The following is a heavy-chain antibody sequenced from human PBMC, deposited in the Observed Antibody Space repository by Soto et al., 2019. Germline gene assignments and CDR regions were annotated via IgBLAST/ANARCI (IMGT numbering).Heavy chain of an antibody. D-gene: IGHD6-13*01. CDR1: GGSISTSNW. V-gene: IGHV4-4*02. CDR2: VYRTGST. J-gene: IGHJ4*02. CDR3: ARARATIAAAAIFDC. Sequence: QVQLQESGPGLVKPSGTLSLTCAVSGGSISTSNWWSWVRQPPGKGLEWIGEVYRTGSTNYNPSLERRLTISVDKSKYQFSLKLTSVTAADTAVYYCARARATIAAAAIFDCWGQGTLVTVSS.